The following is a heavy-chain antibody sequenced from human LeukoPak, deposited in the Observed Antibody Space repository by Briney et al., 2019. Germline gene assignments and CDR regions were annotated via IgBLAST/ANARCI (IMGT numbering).Heavy chain of an antibody. D-gene: IGHD3-22*01. CDR2: IYSGGST. V-gene: IGHV3-66*02. CDR3: ARGDSSGYLFDY. CDR1: GFSVSSNY. Sequence: GGSLRLSCAASGFSVSSNYMRWVRQAPGRGLEGGSVIYSGGSTYYADSVKGRFTISRDNSKNTLYLQMNSLRAEDTAVYHCARGDSSGYLFDYWGQGTLVTVSS. J-gene: IGHJ4*02.